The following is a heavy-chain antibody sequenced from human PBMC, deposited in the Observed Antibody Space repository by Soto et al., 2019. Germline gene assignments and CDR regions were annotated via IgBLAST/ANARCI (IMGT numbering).Heavy chain of an antibody. CDR2: TIPLSGRG. Sequence: QVQLEQSGGEVKQPGSSVRVSCETSGGAFSTYAINWARQAPGQGLEWMGATIPLSGRGDYSQKLQGRVTITADESTTTDYKELSSLRFDNTAVYFCARPKRTYSSGYYYFDFWGQGTLVTVSS. D-gene: IGHD6-19*01. J-gene: IGHJ4*02. CDR3: ARPKRTYSSGYYYFDF. V-gene: IGHV1-69*01. CDR1: GGAFSTYA.